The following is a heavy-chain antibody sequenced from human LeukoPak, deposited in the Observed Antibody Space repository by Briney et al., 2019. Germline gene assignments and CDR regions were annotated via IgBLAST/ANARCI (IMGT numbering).Heavy chain of an antibody. CDR1: GFTFSSYG. D-gene: IGHD3-22*01. J-gene: IGHJ4*02. V-gene: IGHV3-30*18. CDR2: ISYDGSNK. Sequence: GGSLRLSCAASGFTFSSYGMHWVRQAPGKGLEWVAVISYDGSNKYYADSVKGRFTISRDNSKNTLYLRMNSLRAEDTAVYYCAKDDVWGYSGYYYRPKYYFDYWGQGTLVTVSS. CDR3: AKDDVWGYSGYYYRPKYYFDY.